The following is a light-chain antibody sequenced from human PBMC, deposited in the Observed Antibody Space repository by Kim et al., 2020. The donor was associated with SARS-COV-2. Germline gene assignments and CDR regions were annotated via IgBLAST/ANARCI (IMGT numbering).Light chain of an antibody. CDR3: SSYSSSGTYV. J-gene: IGLJ1*01. CDR2: DID. V-gene: IGLV2-14*01. Sequence: QSALTQPASVSGSPGQSITISCTGTSNDVGCSDYVSWYQQHPGKAPKLIIYDIDKRPSGVSNRFSGSKSDYTASLTISGLQAEDETDYFCSSYSSSGTYVFGSGTKVTVL. CDR1: SNDVGCSDY.